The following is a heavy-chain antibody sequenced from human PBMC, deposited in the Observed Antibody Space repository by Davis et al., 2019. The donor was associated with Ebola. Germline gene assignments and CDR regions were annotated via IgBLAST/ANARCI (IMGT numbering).Heavy chain of an antibody. V-gene: IGHV3-23*01. Sequence: GESLKISCAASGFTFNIYAMSWVRQAPGKGLEWVSATTLSGASTYYAESVKGRFTISRDNSRNTLYLQISSLRADDTAVYYCAKDGGNFPYWYFDLWGRGTLVTVSS. CDR2: TTLSGAST. J-gene: IGHJ2*01. D-gene: IGHD1-7*01. CDR1: GFTFNIYA. CDR3: AKDGGNFPYWYFDL.